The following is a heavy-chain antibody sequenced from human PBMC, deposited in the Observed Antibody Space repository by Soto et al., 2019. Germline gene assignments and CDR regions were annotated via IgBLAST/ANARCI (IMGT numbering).Heavy chain of an antibody. CDR1: GGTFSNHV. CDR2: NINIFGTA. J-gene: IGHJ6*02. Sequence: QVQLVQSGAEVKKPGSSVKVFCKASGGTFSNHVISWVRQAPGQGLEWMGGNINIFGTANYAQKFQGRVTITADESTSTAHMELSSLRSEDTAVYYCARGPYEFWSGYYRPDFHSGMDVWGQGTTVTVSS. D-gene: IGHD3-3*01. CDR3: ARGPYEFWSGYYRPDFHSGMDV. V-gene: IGHV1-69*12.